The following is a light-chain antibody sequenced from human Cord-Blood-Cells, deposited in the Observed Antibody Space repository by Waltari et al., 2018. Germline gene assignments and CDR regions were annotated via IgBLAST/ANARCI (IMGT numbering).Light chain of an antibody. CDR1: SSNIGAGYD. J-gene: IGLJ3*02. CDR3: QSYDSSLSGV. CDR2: CNR. Sequence: QSVLTQPPSVSGAPGQRVTISCTGSSSNIGAGYDVHWYQQLPGTAPKLLIHCNRNRPSGVPDRFSGSKSGTSASLAITGLQAEDEADYYCQSYDSSLSGVFGGGTKLTVL. V-gene: IGLV1-40*01.